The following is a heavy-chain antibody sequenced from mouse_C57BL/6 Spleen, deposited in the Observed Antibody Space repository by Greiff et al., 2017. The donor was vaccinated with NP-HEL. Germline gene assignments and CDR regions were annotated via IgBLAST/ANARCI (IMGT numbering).Heavy chain of an antibody. CDR2: IYPGSGST. Sequence: VQLQQPGAELVKPGASVKMSCKASGYTFTSYWITWVKQRPGQGLEWIGDIYPGSGSTNYNEKFKGKATFTADTSSNTAYMQLSSLTTEDSAIYYCARRGYYGSRGYWGQGTTLTVSS. CDR1: GYTFTSYW. V-gene: IGHV1-55*01. J-gene: IGHJ2*01. CDR3: ARRGYYGSRGY. D-gene: IGHD1-1*01.